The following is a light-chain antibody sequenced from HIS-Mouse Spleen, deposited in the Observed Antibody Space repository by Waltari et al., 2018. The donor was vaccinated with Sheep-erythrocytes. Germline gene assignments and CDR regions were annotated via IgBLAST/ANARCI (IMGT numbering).Light chain of an antibody. CDR3: QQYCSSPFT. CDR1: LSVSSSY. CDR2: GSS. J-gene: IGKJ3*01. Sequence: EIVLTQAPGTLSLSPGERATLPFRARLSVSSSYLAWYQQKPGQAPRLLIYGSSSRATGIPDRFSGSGSGTDFTLTISRLEPEDFAVYYCQQYCSSPFTFGPETKLDIK. V-gene: IGKV3-20*01.